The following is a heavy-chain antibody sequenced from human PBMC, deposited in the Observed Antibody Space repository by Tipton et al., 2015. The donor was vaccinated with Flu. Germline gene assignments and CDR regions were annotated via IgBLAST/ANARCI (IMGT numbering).Heavy chain of an antibody. D-gene: IGHD3-10*01. J-gene: IGHJ3*02. V-gene: IGHV4-59*13. CDR1: GGSISSYY. CDR2: VSYSGIT. CDR3: ARDRGRSDAFDI. Sequence: TLSLTCTVSGGSISSYYWSWLRQPPGKGLEWIGFVSYSGITNYNPSLKGRVTMSLDASKNHFSLSLSSVTAADTAVYYCARDRGRSDAFDIWGLGTMVTVSS.